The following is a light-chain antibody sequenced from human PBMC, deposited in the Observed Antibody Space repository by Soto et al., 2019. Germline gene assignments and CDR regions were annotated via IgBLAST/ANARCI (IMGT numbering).Light chain of an antibody. CDR3: SSYTTANPLTYV. J-gene: IGLJ1*01. CDR1: SSDVGTYDF. Sequence: QSALTQPASVSGSPGQSITISCTATSSDVGTYDFVSWYQHHPGKAPKLIIFDVTNRPSGVSRRFSGSRSDNAASLTISGLQPEDEAFYYCSSYTTANPLTYVFGTGTKVTVL. CDR2: DVT. V-gene: IGLV2-14*03.